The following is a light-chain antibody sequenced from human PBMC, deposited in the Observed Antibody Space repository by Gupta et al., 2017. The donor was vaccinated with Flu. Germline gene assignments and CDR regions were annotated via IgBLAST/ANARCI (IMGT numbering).Light chain of an antibody. V-gene: IGKV1-33*01. CDR1: QDIGNS. Sequence: DIQMTQSPSSLSASVGDRVTITCQASQDIGNSLNWYQHRPGKAPKLLIYDASNCETGVPSRFIGSGCGIDFSFTITSRQQEDVATYYCHLYEDLPSFTFGHGTKVDVK. CDR2: DAS. CDR3: HLYEDLPSFT. J-gene: IGKJ3*01.